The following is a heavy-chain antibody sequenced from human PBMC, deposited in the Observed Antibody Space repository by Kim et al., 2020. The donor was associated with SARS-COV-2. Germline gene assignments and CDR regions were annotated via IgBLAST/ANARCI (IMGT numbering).Heavy chain of an antibody. V-gene: IGHV3-15*01. CDR2: TT. D-gene: IGHD5-12*01. CDR3: TTDHGGYPDY. Sequence: TTDYAAPVKGRFTISRDDSKNTLYLQMNSLKTEDTAVYYCTTDHGGYPDYWGQGTLVTVSS. J-gene: IGHJ4*02.